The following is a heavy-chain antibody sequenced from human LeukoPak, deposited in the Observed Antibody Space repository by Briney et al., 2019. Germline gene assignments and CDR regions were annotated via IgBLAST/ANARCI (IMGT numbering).Heavy chain of an antibody. V-gene: IGHV3-74*01. D-gene: IGHD3-3*01. Sequence: QSGGSLRLSCAASGFIFRNAWMHWVRQAPGKGLVWVSRIKGDGSVTVYADSVKGRFTISRDNAKNTLYLQMNSLRVEDTAVYYCARSDWFDPWGQGTLVTVSS. CDR3: ARSDWFDP. CDR2: IKGDGSVT. CDR1: GFIFRNAW. J-gene: IGHJ5*02.